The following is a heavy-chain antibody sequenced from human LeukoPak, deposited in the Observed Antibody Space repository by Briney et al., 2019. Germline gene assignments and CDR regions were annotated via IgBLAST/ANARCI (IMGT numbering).Heavy chain of an antibody. V-gene: IGHV4-59*08. CDR2: IHYSGST. CDR3: ARRLSSWYAFDY. J-gene: IGHJ4*02. D-gene: IGHD6-13*01. Sequence: SETLSLTCTVSGGSITYYHWSWIRQPPGKGLEWIGYIHYSGSTNYNPSLKSRVTISVDTPKNQFSLKLSSVTAADTAVYYCARRLSSWYAFDYWGQGTLVTVSS. CDR1: GGSITYYH.